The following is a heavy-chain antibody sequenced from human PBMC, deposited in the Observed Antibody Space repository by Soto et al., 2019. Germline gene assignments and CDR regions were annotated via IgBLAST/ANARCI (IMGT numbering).Heavy chain of an antibody. CDR2: IYYSGSP. V-gene: IGHV4-39*01. D-gene: IGHD6-13*01. CDR1: GGSISSSSYY. CDR3: ARPRGGAAAPGGMDV. J-gene: IGHJ6*02. Sequence: PSETLSLTCTVSGGSISSSSYYWGWIRQPPGKGLEWIGSIYYSGSPYYNPSLKSRVTISVDTSKNQFSLKLSSVTAADTAVYYCARPRGGAAAPGGMDVWGQGPTVTVSS.